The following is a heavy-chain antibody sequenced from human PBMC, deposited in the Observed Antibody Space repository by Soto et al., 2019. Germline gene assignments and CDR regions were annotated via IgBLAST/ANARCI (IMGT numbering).Heavy chain of an antibody. Sequence: SLRLSCAASGFTFSNYGMHWVRQAPGKGLEWVAIISYDGSNKYYGDSVKGRFTISRDNSKNMLYLRMNGLRAEDTAVYHCAKDRGTAMAFFDYWGQGTLVTVSS. D-gene: IGHD2-2*01. V-gene: IGHV3-30*18. CDR2: ISYDGSNK. CDR3: AKDRGTAMAFFDY. J-gene: IGHJ4*02. CDR1: GFTFSNYG.